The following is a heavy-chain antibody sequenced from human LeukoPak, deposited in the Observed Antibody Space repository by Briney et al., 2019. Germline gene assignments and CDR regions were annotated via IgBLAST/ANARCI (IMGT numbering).Heavy chain of an antibody. V-gene: IGHV1-69*13. CDR3: VTGQNTAMARNRFDY. CDR1: GGTFSSYA. CDR2: IIPIFGTV. Sequence: SVKVSCKASGGTFSSYAISWVRQAPGQGLEWMGGIIPIFGTVNYAQKFQGRVTITADESTSTAYMELSSLRSEDTAVYYCVTGQNTAMARNRFDYWGQGTLVTVSS. D-gene: IGHD5-18*01. J-gene: IGHJ4*02.